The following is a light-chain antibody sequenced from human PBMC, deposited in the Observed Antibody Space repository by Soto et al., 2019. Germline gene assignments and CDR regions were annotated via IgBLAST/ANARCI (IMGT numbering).Light chain of an antibody. J-gene: IGKJ1*01. CDR3: QHYNSYSEA. Sequence: DIQMTQSPSTLSGSVGDRVTITCRASQTISSWLAWYQQKPGKAPKLQIYKASNLKSGVPSRFSGSGSGTECTLTISSLQPDDFATDYCQHYNSYSEAFGQGTKVELK. CDR2: KAS. CDR1: QTISSW. V-gene: IGKV1-5*03.